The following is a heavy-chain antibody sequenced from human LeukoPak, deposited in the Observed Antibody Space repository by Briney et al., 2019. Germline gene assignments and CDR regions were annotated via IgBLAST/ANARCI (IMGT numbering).Heavy chain of an antibody. CDR3: ARHKSKQWLVRAYFDY. J-gene: IGHJ4*02. D-gene: IGHD6-19*01. V-gene: IGHV4-39*01. Sequence: PSETLSLTCTVSSGSISTSNYYWGWVRQPPGKALEWIGNIFYSGSTYYSPSLKSRVTISLGTSKNQFSLKLSSVTAADTAVYYCARHKSKQWLVRAYFDYWGQGTLVTVSS. CDR2: IFYSGST. CDR1: SGSISTSNYY.